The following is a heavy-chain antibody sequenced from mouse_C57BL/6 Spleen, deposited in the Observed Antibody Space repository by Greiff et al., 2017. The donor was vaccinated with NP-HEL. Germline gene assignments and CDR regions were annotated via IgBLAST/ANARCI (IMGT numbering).Heavy chain of an antibody. CDR3: ARDLPIYDGYYGDFDV. D-gene: IGHD2-3*01. V-gene: IGHV5-4*01. CDR2: ISDGGSYT. Sequence: EVMLVESGGGLVKPGGSLKLSCAASGFTFSSYAMSWVRQTPEKRLEWVATISDGGSYTYYPDNVKGRFTISRDNAKNNLYLQMSHLKSEDTAMYYCARDLPIYDGYYGDFDVWGTRTTVTVSS. J-gene: IGHJ1*03. CDR1: GFTFSSYA.